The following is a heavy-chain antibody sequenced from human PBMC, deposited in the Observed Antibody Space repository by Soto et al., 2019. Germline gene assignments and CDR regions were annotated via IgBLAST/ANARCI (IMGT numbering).Heavy chain of an antibody. J-gene: IGHJ5*02. D-gene: IGHD2-21*02. V-gene: IGHV3-53*01. CDR3: ATGLRLPVRPAFDT. CDR2: IFSGDNT. Sequence: EVQLVESGGGLIQPGGSLRLSCAASGFTVSGNYIAWVRQAPGKGLEWVSVIFSGDNTYYSDSVKGRFTISRDNSKNTVYLQMNRLRGDDTAVYFCATGLRLPVRPAFDTWGQGTLLTVSS. CDR1: GFTVSGNY.